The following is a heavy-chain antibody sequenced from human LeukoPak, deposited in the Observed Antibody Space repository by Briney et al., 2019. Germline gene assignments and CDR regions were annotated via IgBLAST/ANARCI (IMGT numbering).Heavy chain of an antibody. CDR3: ARSGDIVVVVAATFDYFDY. V-gene: IGHV4-61*02. CDR2: ICTSGST. J-gene: IGHJ4*02. D-gene: IGHD2-15*01. Sequence: SQTLSLTCTVSGGSISSGSYYWSWIRQPAGKGLEWIGRICTSGSTNYNPSLKSRVTISVDTSKNQFSLKLSSVTAADTAVYYCARSGDIVVVVAATFDYFDYWGQGTLVTVSS. CDR1: GGSISSGSYY.